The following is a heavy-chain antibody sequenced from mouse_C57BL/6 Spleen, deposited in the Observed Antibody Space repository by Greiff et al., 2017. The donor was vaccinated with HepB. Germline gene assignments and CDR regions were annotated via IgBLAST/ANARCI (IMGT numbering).Heavy chain of an antibody. Sequence: EVQLQQSGPELVKPGASVKISCKASGYTFTDYYMNWVKQSHGKSLEWIGDINPNNGGTSYNQKFKGKATLTVDKSSSTAYMELRSLTSEDSAVYYCAREDYSNYWFAYWGQGTLVTVSA. D-gene: IGHD2-5*01. CDR2: INPNNGGT. V-gene: IGHV1-26*01. J-gene: IGHJ3*01. CDR1: GYTFTDYY. CDR3: AREDYSNYWFAY.